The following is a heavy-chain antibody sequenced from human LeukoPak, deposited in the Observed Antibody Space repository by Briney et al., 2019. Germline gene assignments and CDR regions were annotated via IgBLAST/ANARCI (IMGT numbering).Heavy chain of an antibody. CDR3: ARVGQEYYYGMDV. CDR2: ISSSTGYT. J-gene: IGHJ6*02. CDR1: GFTFSDYY. V-gene: IGHV3-11*06. Sequence: EGSLRLSCAASGFTFSDYYMSWIRQAPGKGLEWVSYISSSTGYTNYADSVKGRLTISRDNVKNSLYLEMNSLRVEDTAVYYCARVGQEYYYGMDVWGQGTTVTVSS.